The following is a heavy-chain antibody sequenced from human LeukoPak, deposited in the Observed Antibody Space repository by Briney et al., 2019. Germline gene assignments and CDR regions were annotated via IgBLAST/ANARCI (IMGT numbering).Heavy chain of an antibody. CDR1: GASFSGYY. J-gene: IGHJ5*02. D-gene: IGHD2-15*01. CDR3: ARDLLGYCSGGSCYSGWFDP. V-gene: IGHV4-34*01. CDR2: INHSGST. Sequence: SETLSLTCAVYGASFSGYYWTWIRQPPRKGLEWIGEINHSGSTNYNPSLKSRVTVSVDTSKNQFSLKLSSVTAADTAVYYCARDLLGYCSGGSCYSGWFDPWGQGTLVTVSS.